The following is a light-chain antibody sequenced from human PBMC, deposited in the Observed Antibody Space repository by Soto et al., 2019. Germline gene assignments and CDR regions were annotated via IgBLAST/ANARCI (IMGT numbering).Light chain of an antibody. V-gene: IGLV2-14*03. J-gene: IGLJ1*01. Sequence: QSALTQPASVSGSPGQSITISCTGTSSDVGGYNYVSWYQHHPGKAPKLMIYDVSNRPSGVSNRFSGSKSGNTASLTISGLQAEDEADYYCNSYSSSPLAYVFGTGPKVTVL. CDR2: DVS. CDR1: SSDVGGYNY. CDR3: NSYSSSPLAYV.